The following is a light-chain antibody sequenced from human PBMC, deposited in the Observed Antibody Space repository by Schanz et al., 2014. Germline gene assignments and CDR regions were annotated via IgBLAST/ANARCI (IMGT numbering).Light chain of an antibody. Sequence: QSALTQPASVSGSPGQSITISCTGTSSDVGAYNYVFWYQQHPGKAPKLMIYDVSDRPSGVSNRFSGSKSGNTASLTISGLQAEDEADYYCSSYAGSNKEVFGGGTKLTVL. V-gene: IGLV2-14*01. CDR1: SSDVGAYNY. CDR2: DVS. J-gene: IGLJ3*02. CDR3: SSYAGSNKEV.